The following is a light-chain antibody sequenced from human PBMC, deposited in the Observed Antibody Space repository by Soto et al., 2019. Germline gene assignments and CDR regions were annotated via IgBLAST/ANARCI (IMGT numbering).Light chain of an antibody. CDR1: NSDIGDYKY. Sequence: QSALTQPASVSGSPGQSITISCTGSNSDIGDYKYVSWYKHHPGKAPKLMIYDVSNRPSGVSNRFSGSKSGNTASLTISGLQAEDEADYYCSSYTSTNFVIFGGGTKLTVL. J-gene: IGLJ2*01. CDR2: DVS. V-gene: IGLV2-14*03. CDR3: SSYTSTNFVI.